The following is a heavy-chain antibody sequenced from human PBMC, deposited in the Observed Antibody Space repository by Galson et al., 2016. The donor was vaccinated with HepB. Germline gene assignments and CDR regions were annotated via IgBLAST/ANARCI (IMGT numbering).Heavy chain of an antibody. CDR3: ARQAFTNWNPFDY. CDR2: IWYDGVNT. J-gene: IGHJ4*02. Sequence: SLRLSCAASGFTLSSYGIHWVRQAPGKGLEWVAVIWYDGVNTYYADSVKGQFTISRDNSKNTLYLQMNSLRAEDTAVYYCARQAFTNWNPFDYRGQGTLVTVSS. CDR1: GFTLSSYG. V-gene: IGHV3-33*01. D-gene: IGHD1-1*01.